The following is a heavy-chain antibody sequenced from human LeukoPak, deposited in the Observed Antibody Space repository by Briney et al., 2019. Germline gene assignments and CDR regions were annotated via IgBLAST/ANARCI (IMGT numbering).Heavy chain of an antibody. CDR2: INPSGGST. Sequence: ASVKVSCKASGYTFTSYYMHWVRQALGQGLEWMGIINPSGGSTSYAQKFQGRVTMTRDTSTNTVYMELSSLRSEDTAVYYCARSSSSTYYFDYWGQGTLVTVSS. CDR1: GYTFTSYY. D-gene: IGHD6-13*01. CDR3: ARSSSSTYYFDY. J-gene: IGHJ4*02. V-gene: IGHV1-46*01.